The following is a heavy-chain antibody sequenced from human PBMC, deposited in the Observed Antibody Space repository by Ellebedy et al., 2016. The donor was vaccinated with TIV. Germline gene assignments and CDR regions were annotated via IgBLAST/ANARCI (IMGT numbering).Heavy chain of an antibody. D-gene: IGHD3-10*01. CDR2: ISPIFGTA. J-gene: IGHJ5*02. CDR3: ARGGGYYYGSGSYGWFDP. Sequence: SVKVSXKASGGTFSSYAISWVRQAPGQGLEWMGGISPIFGTANYAQKFQGRVTITADKSTSTAYMELSRLRSEESAVYYCARGGGYYYGSGSYGWFDPWGQGTLVTVSS. V-gene: IGHV1-69*06. CDR1: GGTFSSYA.